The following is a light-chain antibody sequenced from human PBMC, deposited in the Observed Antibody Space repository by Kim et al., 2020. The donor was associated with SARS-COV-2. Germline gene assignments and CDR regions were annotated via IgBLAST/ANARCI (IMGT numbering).Light chain of an antibody. CDR3: LLSYSGARPWV. V-gene: IGLV7-46*01. CDR1: TGAVTSGHY. J-gene: IGLJ3*02. Sequence: QAVVTQEPSLTVSPGGTVTLTCGSSTGAVTSGHYPYWFQQKPGQAPRTLIYDTSNKHSWTPARFSGSLLGGKAALTLSGAQPGDEAEYYCLLSYSGARPWVFGGGTQLTVL. CDR2: DTS.